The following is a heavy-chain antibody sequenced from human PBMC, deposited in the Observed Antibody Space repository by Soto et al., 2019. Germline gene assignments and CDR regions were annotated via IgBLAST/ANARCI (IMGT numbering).Heavy chain of an antibody. V-gene: IGHV1-18*01. Sequence: QDQLVQSGVEVKKPGASVKVSCKASGYSFTNYGITWVRQAPGPGFEWMGWISAYNGNTNYAQKFQGRVTMTTDASTSTADLEWGSRRSDDTAVYYCARDRGVAPPVAGNTHYYYYMDVWGKGTTVTVSS. CDR2: ISAYNGNT. CDR3: ARDRGVAPPVAGNTHYYYYMDV. CDR1: GYSFTNYG. J-gene: IGHJ6*03. D-gene: IGHD6-19*01.